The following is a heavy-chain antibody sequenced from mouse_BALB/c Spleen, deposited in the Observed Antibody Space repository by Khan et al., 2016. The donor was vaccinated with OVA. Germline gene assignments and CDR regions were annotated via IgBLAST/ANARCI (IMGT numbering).Heavy chain of an antibody. CDR2: IRNKAKDYTT. V-gene: IGHV7-3*02. D-gene: IGHD1-1*01. CDR3: ARETVVDVYWYLDV. Sequence: EVELVESGGGLVQPGGSLRLSCATSGFTFTDYYISWVRQPPGKSLEWLGFIRNKAKDYTTEYSAPGEGRFTIARDKSQSIVNLQMNTMRTEDSATYYCARETVVDVYWYLDVWGAGTTVTVSS. CDR1: GFTFTDYY. J-gene: IGHJ1*01.